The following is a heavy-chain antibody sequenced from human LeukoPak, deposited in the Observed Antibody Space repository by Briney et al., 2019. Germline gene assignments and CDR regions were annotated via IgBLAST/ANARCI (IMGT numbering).Heavy chain of an antibody. CDR2: IYSGGST. V-gene: IGHV3-53*01. J-gene: IGHJ4*02. CDR3: ARDLGYSYGYAFDY. Sequence: GGSLRLSCAASGFTVSNNYMSWVRQAPGNGLEGVSVIYSGGSTYYADSVKGRFTISRDNSKNTLYLEMNSLRAEDTAVYYCARDLGYSYGYAFDYWGQGTLVTVSS. D-gene: IGHD5-18*01. CDR1: GFTVSNNY.